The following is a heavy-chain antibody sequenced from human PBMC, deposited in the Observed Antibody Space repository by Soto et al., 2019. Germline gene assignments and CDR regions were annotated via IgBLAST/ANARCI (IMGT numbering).Heavy chain of an antibody. Sequence: QVQLVQSGAEVKNPGSSVKVSCKASGGTFSNDAISWVRQAPGQGLEWMGGIIPIFGTTHYGQRFQDRVKPTADKSTGTAYMEGSGLTSTDSGVYYCARIQMKTSIGDMDVWGHGATVTISS. J-gene: IGHJ6*02. CDR1: GGTFSNDA. CDR2: IIPIFGTT. D-gene: IGHD2-2*01. V-gene: IGHV1-69*14. CDR3: ARIQMKTSIGDMDV.